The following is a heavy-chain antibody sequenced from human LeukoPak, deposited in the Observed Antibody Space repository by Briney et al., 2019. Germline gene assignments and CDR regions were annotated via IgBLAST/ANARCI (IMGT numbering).Heavy chain of an antibody. D-gene: IGHD2-15*01. V-gene: IGHV3-64D*06. Sequence: GGSLRLSCSASGFTFSAYAMYWVRQAPGKGLEYVSGISTNGGSTYYADSVKGRFTISRDNSKNSLYLQMSSLRAEDTAVYFCVRCSGGSCYQPLDFWGQGTLVTVSS. CDR3: VRCSGGSCYQPLDF. CDR1: GFTFSAYA. J-gene: IGHJ4*02. CDR2: ISTNGGST.